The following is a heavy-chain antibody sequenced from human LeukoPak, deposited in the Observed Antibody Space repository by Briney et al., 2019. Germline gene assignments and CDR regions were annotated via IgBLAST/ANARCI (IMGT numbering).Heavy chain of an antibody. J-gene: IGHJ4*02. Sequence: PGGSLRLSCAASGFTFSSYGMHWVRQAPGKGLEWVAFIRYDGSNKYYADSVKGRFTISRDNSKNTLYLQMNSLRAEDTAVYYCAIGGQCYSSSGYFDYWGQGTLVTVSS. CDR1: GFTFSSYG. V-gene: IGHV3-30*02. CDR2: IRYDGSNK. D-gene: IGHD6-13*01. CDR3: AIGGQCYSSSGYFDY.